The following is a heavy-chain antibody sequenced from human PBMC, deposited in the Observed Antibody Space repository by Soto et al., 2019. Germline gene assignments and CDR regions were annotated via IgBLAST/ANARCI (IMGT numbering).Heavy chain of an antibody. Sequence: GGSLRLSCAVSGFTFGDSYMSWIRQAPGKGLEWLSYISPGSRYPAYADSVKGRFTISRDNAKRSLYLQMMSLTADDTAIYYCVRGGGGGLFDPWGQGTMVIVSS. D-gene: IGHD2-15*01. CDR3: VRGGGGGLFDP. CDR2: ISPGSRYP. CDR1: GFTFGDSY. V-gene: IGHV3-11*06. J-gene: IGHJ5*02.